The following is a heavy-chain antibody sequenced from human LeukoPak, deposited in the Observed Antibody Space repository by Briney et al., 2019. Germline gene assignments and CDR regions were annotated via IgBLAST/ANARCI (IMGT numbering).Heavy chain of an antibody. V-gene: IGHV3-9*01. CDR3: AKATMATTTPYYFDY. Sequence: GRSLRLSCAASGFTFDDYAVHWVRQAPGKGLEWVSGISWNSGSIGYADSVKGRFTISRDNAKNSLYLQMNSLRAEDTALYYCAKATMATTTPYYFDYWGQGTLVTVSS. D-gene: IGHD5-24*01. CDR1: GFTFDDYA. CDR2: ISWNSGSI. J-gene: IGHJ4*02.